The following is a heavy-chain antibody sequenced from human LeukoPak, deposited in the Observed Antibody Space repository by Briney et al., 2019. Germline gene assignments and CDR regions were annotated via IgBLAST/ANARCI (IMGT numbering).Heavy chain of an antibody. J-gene: IGHJ5*02. CDR2: TYYRSKWYH. D-gene: IGHD1-7*01. Sequence: SQTLSLTCAISGDSVSSNSAAWHWIRQSPSRGLEWLGRTYYRSKWYHDYAVSMKSRITINPDTSKNQFSLQLNSVTPEDTAVYYCARVGFSGNYVEWFDPWGQGILVTVSS. CDR3: ARVGFSGNYVEWFDP. V-gene: IGHV6-1*01. CDR1: GDSVSSNSAA.